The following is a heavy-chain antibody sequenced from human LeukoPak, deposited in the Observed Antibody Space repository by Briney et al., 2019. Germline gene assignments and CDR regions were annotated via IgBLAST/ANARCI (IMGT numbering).Heavy chain of an antibody. CDR2: INGSGGIT. D-gene: IGHD1-26*01. CDR1: GFTFSSFA. V-gene: IGHV3-23*01. Sequence: GGSLRLSCTASGFTFSSFAMSWVRQAPGKGLEWVSDINGSGGITYYADFVKGRFTISRDNSKNTLYLQMNSLRAEDTAVYYCAVKGVRPTMRFYFDYWGQGTLVTVSS. J-gene: IGHJ4*02. CDR3: AVKGVRPTMRFYFDY.